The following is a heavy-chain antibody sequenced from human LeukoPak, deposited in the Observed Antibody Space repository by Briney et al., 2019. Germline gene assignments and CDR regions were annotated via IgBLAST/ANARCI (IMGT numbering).Heavy chain of an antibody. CDR3: AARQGTKLNNWFDP. Sequence: GRSLRLSCAASGFTFSSYAMHWVRQAPGKGLEWVAVISYDGSNKYYADSVKGRFTISRDNSKNTLYLQINSLRAEDTAVYYCAARQGTKLNNWFDPWGQGTLVTVPS. CDR1: GFTFSSYA. V-gene: IGHV3-30-3*01. J-gene: IGHJ5*02. CDR2: ISYDGSNK. D-gene: IGHD2-8*01.